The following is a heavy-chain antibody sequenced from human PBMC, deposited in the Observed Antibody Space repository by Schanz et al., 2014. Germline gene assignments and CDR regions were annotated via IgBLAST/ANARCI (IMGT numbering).Heavy chain of an antibody. V-gene: IGHV3-23*01. D-gene: IGHD3-22*01. CDR3: ARVDSSGYFFDN. Sequence: DVHLLESGGGLVQPGGSLRLSCAASEFTFSTDAMSWVRQAPGKGLEWLSVISASGGDTYYADSVRGRFTMSRDNSKNTGHLQMSSLRVEDTAVYYCARVDSSGYFFDNWGQGTRVTVSS. CDR1: EFTFSTDA. J-gene: IGHJ4*02. CDR2: ISASGGDT.